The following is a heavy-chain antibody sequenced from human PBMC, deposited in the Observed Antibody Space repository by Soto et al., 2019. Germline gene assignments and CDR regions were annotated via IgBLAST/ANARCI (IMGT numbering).Heavy chain of an antibody. Sequence: GAPLKVSCKASGYTFTRYGISGVRQSPGQGLEWMGWISGYNGDTNYAQKFQDRVSMTIDTSTGTAYMELRSLTSDDTAIYYCAKNGQPPYYYYGLDVWGQGTKVTSP. CDR2: ISGYNGDT. V-gene: IGHV1-18*01. CDR3: AKNGQPPYYYYGLDV. CDR1: GYTFTRYG. D-gene: IGHD2-8*01. J-gene: IGHJ6*02.